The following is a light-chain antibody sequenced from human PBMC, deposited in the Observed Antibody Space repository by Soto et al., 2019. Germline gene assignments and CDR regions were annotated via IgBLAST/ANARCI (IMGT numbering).Light chain of an antibody. J-gene: IGKJ1*01. CDR2: GSA. CDR1: QSVFSS. Sequence: EIVMTQSPATLSVSPGERATLSCRASQSVFSSLAWYQQRPGQAPRLLIYGSATRATGIPDRFSGSGSGTEFTRTISSLQSEDSAVSYCQQYHSWPAFGQGTKVEIK. V-gene: IGKV3-15*01. CDR3: QQYHSWPA.